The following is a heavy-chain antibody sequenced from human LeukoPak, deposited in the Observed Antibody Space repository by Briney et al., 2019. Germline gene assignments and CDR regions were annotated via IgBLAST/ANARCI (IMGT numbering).Heavy chain of an antibody. CDR2: ISWDGTT. J-gene: IGHJ4*02. CDR3: VKDLSYESSGHVLEY. CDR1: GFTFEDYT. D-gene: IGHD3-22*01. Sequence: GGSLRLSCVASGFTFEDYTMHWVRQAPGKTLEWVSLISWDGTTYYTDSVKGQFTISRDNSKNSLYLQMDTLRSEDTAFYYCVKDLSYESSGHVLEYWGQGTLVTVSS. V-gene: IGHV3-43*01.